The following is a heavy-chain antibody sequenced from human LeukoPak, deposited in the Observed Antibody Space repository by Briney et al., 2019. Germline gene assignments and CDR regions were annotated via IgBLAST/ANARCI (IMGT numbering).Heavy chain of an antibody. D-gene: IGHD1-26*01. CDR2: IRYDGSNK. CDR3: AKVSRYSGRYSGGYYYGMDV. V-gene: IGHV3-30*02. Sequence: GGSLRLSCAASGFTFSSYGMHWVRQAPGKGLEWVAFIRYDGSNKYYADSVKGRFTISRDNSKNTLFLQMNSLRPEDAAVYYCAKVSRYSGRYSGGYYYGMDVWGQGTTVTVSS. J-gene: IGHJ6*02. CDR1: GFTFSSYG.